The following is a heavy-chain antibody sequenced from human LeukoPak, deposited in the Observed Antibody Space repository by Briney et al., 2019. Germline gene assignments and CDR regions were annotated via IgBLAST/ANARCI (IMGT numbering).Heavy chain of an antibody. CDR1: GFTFSSYA. Sequence: GGSLRLSCAASGFTFSSYAMSWVRQAPGKGLEWVAVIWYDGSNKYYADSVKGRFTISRDNSKNTLYLQMNSLRAEDTAVYYCARDCSGGSCCVWGQETLVTVSS. V-gene: IGHV3-33*08. J-gene: IGHJ4*02. CDR3: ARDCSGGSCCV. CDR2: IWYDGSNK. D-gene: IGHD2-15*01.